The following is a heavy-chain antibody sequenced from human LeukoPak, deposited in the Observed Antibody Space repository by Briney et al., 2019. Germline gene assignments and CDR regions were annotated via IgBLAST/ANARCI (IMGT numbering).Heavy chain of an antibody. J-gene: IGHJ4*02. CDR2: INHSGST. D-gene: IGHD1-7*01. CDR1: GGSFSGYY. V-gene: IGHV4-34*01. CDR3: ARGRPIRELRRGGLGY. Sequence: PSETLSLTCAVYGGSFSGYYWSWIRQPPGKGLEWIGEINHSGSTNYNPSLKSRVTISVDTSKNQFSLKLSSVTAADTAEYYCARGRPIRELRRGGLGYWGQGTLVTVSS.